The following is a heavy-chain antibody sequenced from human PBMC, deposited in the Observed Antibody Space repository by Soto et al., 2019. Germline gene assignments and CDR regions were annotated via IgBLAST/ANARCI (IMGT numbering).Heavy chain of an antibody. V-gene: IGHV1-69*01. CDR2: IIPIFGTA. CDR1: GGTFSSYA. Sequence: QVQLVQSGAEVKKPGSSVKVSCKASGGTFSSYAISWVRQAPGQGLEWMGGIIPIFGTANYAQKFQGRVTITADEPTSTAYMELSSLRSEDTAVYYCARDHRERALGGLTYNWFDPWGQGTLVTVSS. CDR3: ARDHRERALGGLTYNWFDP. D-gene: IGHD1-1*01. J-gene: IGHJ5*02.